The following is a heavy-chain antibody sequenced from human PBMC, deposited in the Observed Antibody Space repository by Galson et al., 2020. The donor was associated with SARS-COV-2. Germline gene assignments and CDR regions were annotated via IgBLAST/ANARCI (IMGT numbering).Heavy chain of an antibody. Sequence: ASVKVSCKASGYTLTSYGISWVRQAPGQGLERMGWISAYNGNTNYAQKLQGRVTMTTDTSTSTAYMELRSLRSDDTAVYYCARDPGYSSGWYSEFDYWGQGTLVTVSS. J-gene: IGHJ4*02. CDR2: ISAYNGNT. D-gene: IGHD6-19*01. CDR1: GYTLTSYG. CDR3: ARDPGYSSGWYSEFDY. V-gene: IGHV1-18*01.